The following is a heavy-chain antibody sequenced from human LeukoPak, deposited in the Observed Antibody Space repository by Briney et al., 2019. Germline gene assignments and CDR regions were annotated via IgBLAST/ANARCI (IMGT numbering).Heavy chain of an antibody. CDR1: GFTFSSYA. Sequence: GGSLRLSCAASGFTFSSYAMSWVRQAPGKGLEWVSAISGSGGSTYYADSVKGRFTISRDNSKNTLYLQMNSLRAEDTAVYYCAKDRNYVGFGELFTSFDYWGQGTLVTVSS. V-gene: IGHV3-23*01. CDR3: AKDRNYVGFGELFTSFDY. D-gene: IGHD3-10*01. J-gene: IGHJ4*02. CDR2: ISGSGGST.